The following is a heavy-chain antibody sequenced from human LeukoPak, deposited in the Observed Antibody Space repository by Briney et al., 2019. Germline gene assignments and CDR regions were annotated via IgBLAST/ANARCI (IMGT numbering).Heavy chain of an antibody. V-gene: IGHV3-23*01. CDR1: GFTFGTYA. CDR3: AKDRDVWGSLLDY. J-gene: IGHJ4*02. Sequence: GGSLRLSCAASGFTFGTYAMSWVRQAPGKKLEWVSAISGSDTGTYYADSVRGRFTISRDNSKNTLYLQMNSLRAEDTAVYYCAKDRDVWGSLLDYWGQGTVVSVSS. CDR2: ISGSDTGT. D-gene: IGHD3-16*01.